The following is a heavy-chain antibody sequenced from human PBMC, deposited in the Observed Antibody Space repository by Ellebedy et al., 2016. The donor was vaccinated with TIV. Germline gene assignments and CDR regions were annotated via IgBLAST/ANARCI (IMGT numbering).Heavy chain of an antibody. J-gene: IGHJ6*02. CDR3: AKAIPGIAVAGRLGYYYYYGMDV. CDR1: GFTFSSYA. Sequence: LGGSLRLSCAASGFTFSSYAMSWVRQAPGKGLEWVSAISGSGGSTYYADSVKGRFTISRDNSKNTLYLQMNSLRAEDTAVEYCAKAIPGIAVAGRLGYYYYYGMDVWGQGTTVTVSS. D-gene: IGHD6-19*01. V-gene: IGHV3-23*01. CDR2: ISGSGGST.